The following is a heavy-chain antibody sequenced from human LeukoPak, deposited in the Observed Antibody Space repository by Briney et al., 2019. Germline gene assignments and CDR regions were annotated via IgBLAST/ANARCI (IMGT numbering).Heavy chain of an antibody. CDR2: IYYSGST. Sequence: SETLSLTCTVSGGSLSSYYWSWIRQPPGKGLEWIGCIYYSGSTNYNPSLKSRVTISVDTSKNQFSLKLSSVTAADTAVYYCARMSYDSSGYYGSFDYWGQGTLVTVSS. J-gene: IGHJ4*02. CDR1: GGSLSSYY. V-gene: IGHV4-59*01. D-gene: IGHD3-22*01. CDR3: ARMSYDSSGYYGSFDY.